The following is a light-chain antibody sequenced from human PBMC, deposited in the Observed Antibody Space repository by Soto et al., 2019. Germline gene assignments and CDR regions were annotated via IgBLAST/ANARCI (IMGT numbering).Light chain of an antibody. Sequence: EIVLTQSPGTLSLSPGESATLSCRASQSVSSSYLAWYQQKPGQAPRLLIYVASSRATGIPDRFSGSGSGTDFTLTISRLEPEDFAVYYCQQYGSSPRTFGQGTKVEIK. CDR2: VAS. CDR3: QQYGSSPRT. J-gene: IGKJ1*01. CDR1: QSVSSSY. V-gene: IGKV3-20*01.